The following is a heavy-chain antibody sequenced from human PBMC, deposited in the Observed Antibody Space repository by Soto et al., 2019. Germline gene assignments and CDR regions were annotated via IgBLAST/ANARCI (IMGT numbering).Heavy chain of an antibody. Sequence: PGESLKISCKGSGYSFTSYWIGWARQMPGKGLEWMGIIYPGDSDTRYSPSFQGQVTISADKSISTAYLQWSSLKASDTAMYYCARGSSSWYTPISPRAPPGDYWGQGTLVTVSS. CDR1: GYSFTSYW. CDR3: ARGSSSWYTPISPRAPPGDY. D-gene: IGHD6-13*01. V-gene: IGHV5-51*01. J-gene: IGHJ4*02. CDR2: IYPGDSDT.